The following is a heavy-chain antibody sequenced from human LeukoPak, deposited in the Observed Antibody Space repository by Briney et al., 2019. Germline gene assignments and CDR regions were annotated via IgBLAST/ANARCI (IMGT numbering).Heavy chain of an antibody. Sequence: PGGSLRLSCAAPGFSVSNIYMSWVRSAPGKGMEWVSIIYSGGNTYYADSLKGRFTISRDNSKNTLYLQMNRLRPEDTAVYYCARGTVTAPDYWGQGTLVTVSS. CDR3: ARGTVTAPDY. CDR1: GFSVSNIY. V-gene: IGHV3-53*01. J-gene: IGHJ4*02. CDR2: IYSGGNT. D-gene: IGHD2-21*02.